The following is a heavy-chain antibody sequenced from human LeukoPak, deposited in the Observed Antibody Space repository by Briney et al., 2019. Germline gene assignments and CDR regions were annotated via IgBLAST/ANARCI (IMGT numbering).Heavy chain of an antibody. CDR3: AKLWFGEDYFDY. D-gene: IGHD3-10*01. J-gene: IGHJ4*02. Sequence: PGGSLRLSCAASGFTFSSYWMSWVRQAPGKGLEWVANIKQDGSEKYYVDSVKGRFTISRDNAKNSLYLQMNSLGAEDTAVYYCAKLWFGEDYFDYWGQGTLVTVSS. V-gene: IGHV3-7*03. CDR2: IKQDGSEK. CDR1: GFTFSSYW.